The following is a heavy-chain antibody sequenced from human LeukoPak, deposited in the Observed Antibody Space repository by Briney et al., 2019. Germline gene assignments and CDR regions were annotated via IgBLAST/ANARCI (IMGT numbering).Heavy chain of an antibody. V-gene: IGHV4-61*02. CDR2: IYTSGST. J-gene: IGHJ4*02. CDR1: DGSISSGSYY. CDR3: ASDLCANGVCYYFDY. Sequence: PSQTLSLTCTVSDGSISSGSYYWSWIRQPAGKGLEWIGRIYTSGSTNYNPSLKSRVTISVDTSKNQFSLKLSSVTAADTAVYYCASDLCANGVCYYFDYWGQGTLVTVSS. D-gene: IGHD2-8*01.